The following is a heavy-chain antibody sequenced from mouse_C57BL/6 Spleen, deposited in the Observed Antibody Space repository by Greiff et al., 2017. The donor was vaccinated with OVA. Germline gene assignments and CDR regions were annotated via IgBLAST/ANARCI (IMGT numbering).Heavy chain of an antibody. D-gene: IGHD4-1*01. CDR3: ARTNWDDWFDY. CDR1: GFTFSDYG. CDR2: ISSGSSTI. V-gene: IGHV5-17*01. J-gene: IGHJ2*01. Sequence: VQLQQSGGGLVKPGGSLKLSCAASGFTFSDYGMHWVRQAPEKGLEWVAYISSGSSTIYYADTVKGRFTISRDNAKNTLFLQMTSLRSEDTAMYYCARTNWDDWFDYWGQGTTLTVSS.